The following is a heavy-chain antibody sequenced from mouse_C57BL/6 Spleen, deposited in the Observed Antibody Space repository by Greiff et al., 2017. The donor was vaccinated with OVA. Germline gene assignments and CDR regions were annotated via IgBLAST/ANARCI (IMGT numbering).Heavy chain of an antibody. CDR1: GYTFTSYW. Sequence: VQLQQPGAELVKPGASVKLSCKASGYTFTSYWMHWVKQRPGQGLEWIGMIHPNSGSTNYNEKFKSKATLTVDKSSSTAYMQLSSLTSEDSAVYYCAREGDYYGSSYAMDYWGQGTSVTVSS. CDR3: AREGDYYGSSYAMDY. V-gene: IGHV1-64*01. CDR2: IHPNSGST. D-gene: IGHD1-1*01. J-gene: IGHJ4*01.